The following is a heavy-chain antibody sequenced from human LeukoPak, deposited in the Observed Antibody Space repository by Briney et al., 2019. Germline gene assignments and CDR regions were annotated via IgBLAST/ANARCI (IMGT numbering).Heavy chain of an antibody. CDR2: ISGSGGST. Sequence: GGSLRLSCASSGFTFSSYAMSWVRQAPGKGLEWVSGISGSGGSTYDAHSVKGRFTISRDNSKNTLYLQLNSLRAEDTAIYYCTKPQGSSWYEFDSWGQGTLVTVSS. D-gene: IGHD6-13*01. J-gene: IGHJ4*02. CDR1: GFTFSSYA. V-gene: IGHV3-23*01. CDR3: TKPQGSSWYEFDS.